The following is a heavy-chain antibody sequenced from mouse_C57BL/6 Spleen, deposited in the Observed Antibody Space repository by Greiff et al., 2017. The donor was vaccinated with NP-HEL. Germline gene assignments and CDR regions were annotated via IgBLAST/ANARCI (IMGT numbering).Heavy chain of an antibody. V-gene: IGHV5-9*01. J-gene: IGHJ3*01. CDR1: GFTFSSYT. CDR3: ARRGSSSFAY. D-gene: IGHD1-1*01. Sequence: EVMLVESGGGLVKPGGSLKLSCAASGFTFSSYTMSWVRQTPEKRLEWVATISGGGGNTYYPDSVKGRFTISRDNAKNTLYLQMSSLRSEDTALYYCARRGSSSFAYWGQGTLVTVSA. CDR2: ISGGGGNT.